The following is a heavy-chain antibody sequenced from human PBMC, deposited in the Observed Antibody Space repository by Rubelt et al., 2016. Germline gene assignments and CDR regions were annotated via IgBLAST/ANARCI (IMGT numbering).Heavy chain of an antibody. J-gene: IGHJ2*01. CDR1: GYSFTSYW. CDR2: IDPSDSYT. D-gene: IGHD3-22*01. V-gene: IGHV5-10-1*01. Sequence: ISCKGSGYSFTSYWISWVRQMPGKGLEWMGRIDPSDSYTNYSPSFQGHVTISADKSISTAYLQWSSLKASDTAMYYCARYDSSGYYYSNWYFDLWGRGTLVTVSS. CDR3: ARYDSSGYYYSNWYFDL.